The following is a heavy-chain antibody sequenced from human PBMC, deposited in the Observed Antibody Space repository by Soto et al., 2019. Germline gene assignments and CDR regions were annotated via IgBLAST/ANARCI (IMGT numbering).Heavy chain of an antibody. CDR1: GYTFTRYG. Sequence: QVQLVQSGAEVKNPGASVKVSCNACGYTFTRYGIGWARQAPGQGLEWMGWINTYNGNTNYAQNVQGRVTLTTDTSTSTAYMELRSLRSNDTAIYYCAMVDVYVTPSPQDVWGQGTTVIVSS. V-gene: IGHV1-18*01. J-gene: IGHJ6*02. CDR3: AMVDVYVTPSPQDV. D-gene: IGHD3-16*01. CDR2: INTYNGNT.